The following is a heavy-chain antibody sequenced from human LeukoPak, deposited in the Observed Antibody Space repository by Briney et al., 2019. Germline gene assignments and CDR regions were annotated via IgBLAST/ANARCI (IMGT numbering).Heavy chain of an antibody. CDR1: GYTFTSYY. D-gene: IGHD3-10*01. CDR2: ISAYNGNT. CDR3: ARDTLYYYGSGSSLDY. J-gene: IGHJ4*02. Sequence: ASVKVSCKASGYTFTSYYMHWVRQAPGQGLEWMGWISAYNGNTNYAQKLQGRVTMTTDTSTSTAYMELRSLRSDDTAVYYCARDTLYYYGSGSSLDYWGQGTLVTVSS. V-gene: IGHV1-18*04.